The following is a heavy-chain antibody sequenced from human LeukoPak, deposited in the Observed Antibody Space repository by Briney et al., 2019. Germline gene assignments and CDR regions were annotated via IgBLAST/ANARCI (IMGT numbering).Heavy chain of an antibody. J-gene: IGHJ4*02. V-gene: IGHV1-8*02. CDR1: GYTFTGYY. CDR3: ARWLYDSSGYYFDY. CDR2: MNPNSGNT. Sequence: GASVKVSCRASGYTFTGYYMHWVRQATGQGLEWMGWMNPNSGNTGYAQKFQGRVTMTRNTSISTAYMELSSLRSEDTAVYYCARWLYDSSGYYFDYWAREPWSPSPQ. D-gene: IGHD3-22*01.